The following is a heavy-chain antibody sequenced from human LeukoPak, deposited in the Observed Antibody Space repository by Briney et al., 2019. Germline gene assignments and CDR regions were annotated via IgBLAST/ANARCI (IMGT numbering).Heavy chain of an antibody. D-gene: IGHD2-2*01. Sequence: PGGSLRLSCAASGFTFSSYAMSWVRQAPGKGLEWVSAISGSGGSTYYADSVKGRFTISRDNSKNTLYLQMNSLRAEDTAVYCCAKDLGSTSCCPYYYYYGMDVWGQGTTVTVSS. J-gene: IGHJ6*02. CDR2: ISGSGGST. V-gene: IGHV3-23*01. CDR3: AKDLGSTSCCPYYYYYGMDV. CDR1: GFTFSSYA.